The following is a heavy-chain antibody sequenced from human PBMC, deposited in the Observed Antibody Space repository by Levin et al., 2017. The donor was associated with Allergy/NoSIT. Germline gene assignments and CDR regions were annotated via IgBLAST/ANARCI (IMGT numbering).Heavy chain of an antibody. CDR1: GGSISGAK. V-gene: IGHV4-59*01. CDR2: TSDTGTT. J-gene: IGHJ4*02. CDR3: ARGRYDSRGFSNPFDF. Sequence: SQTLSLTCTVSGGSISGAKWSWLRQTPEKRLEWIGYTSDTGTTNYNPSLKSRVIISVDTSKNQFSLKLTSVSAADTAGYYCARGRYDSRGFSNPFDFWGQGILVTVSS. D-gene: IGHD3-22*01.